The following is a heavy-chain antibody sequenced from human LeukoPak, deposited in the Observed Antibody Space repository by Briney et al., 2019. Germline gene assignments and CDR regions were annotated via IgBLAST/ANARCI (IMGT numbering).Heavy chain of an antibody. CDR2: ISSSGSTI. D-gene: IGHD3-10*01. CDR1: GFTFSDYY. Sequence: GGSLRLSCAASGFTFSDYYMSWIRQAPGKGLEWVSYISSSGSTIYYADSVKGRFTISRDNARNSLYLQMNSLRDDDTAIYYCARDRGVVNYYYYGMDVWGQGTTVTVSS. J-gene: IGHJ6*02. V-gene: IGHV3-11*04. CDR3: ARDRGVVNYYYYGMDV.